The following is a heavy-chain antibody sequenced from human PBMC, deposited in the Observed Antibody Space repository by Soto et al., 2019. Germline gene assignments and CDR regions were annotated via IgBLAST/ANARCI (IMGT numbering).Heavy chain of an antibody. Sequence: PGGSLRLSCAASGFTFSNAWINWVRQAPGKGLEWVGRIKSKTDGGTTDYAEPAKGSFAISRDDSNNMVYLQMNSLKIEDTAVYYCTTDSYSTIIIVRFDYWGHGTLVTVSS. D-gene: IGHD3-22*01. CDR3: TTDSYSTIIIVRFDY. J-gene: IGHJ4*01. V-gene: IGHV3-15*07. CDR1: GFTFSNAW. CDR2: IKSKTDGGTT.